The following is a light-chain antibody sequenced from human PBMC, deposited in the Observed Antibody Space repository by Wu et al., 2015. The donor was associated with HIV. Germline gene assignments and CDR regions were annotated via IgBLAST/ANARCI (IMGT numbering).Light chain of an antibody. J-gene: IGKJ1*01. CDR3: RQYGDSLTWT. CDR2: GAS. V-gene: IGKV3-20*01. CDR1: QSVSSNY. Sequence: EIVLTQSPGTLSLSPGERATLSCRASQSVSSNYLAWYQQKPGQAPRLLIYGASRRATGIPDRFSGSGSATEFTLTISRLESEDFAVYYCRQYGDSLTWTFGQGTKVEIK.